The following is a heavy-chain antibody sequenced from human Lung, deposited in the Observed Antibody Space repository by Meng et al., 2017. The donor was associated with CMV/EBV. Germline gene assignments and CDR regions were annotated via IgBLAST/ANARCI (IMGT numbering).Heavy chain of an antibody. CDR3: TTDWR. Sequence: GEXLKISCAASGFTFSDAWMSWVRQAPGKGLEWVGRVKSETDGGTRDYAAPVKDRSTISRDDSKNTVYLQMTNLKAEDTAIYYCTTDWRWGQGALVTVSS. V-gene: IGHV3-15*01. CDR2: VKSETDGGTR. CDR1: GFTFSDAW. J-gene: IGHJ4*02.